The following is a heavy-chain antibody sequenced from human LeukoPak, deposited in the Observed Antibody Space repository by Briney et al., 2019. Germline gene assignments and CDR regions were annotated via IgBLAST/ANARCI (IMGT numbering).Heavy chain of an antibody. J-gene: IGHJ5*02. CDR1: GDSVSSRNYL. V-gene: IGHV4-39*02. D-gene: IGHD6-6*01. CDR2: VDYSGST. Sequence: SETLSLTCTVSGDSVSSRNYLWGWIRQPPGTGLEWIGNVDYSGSTYYDPSLRGRVTISLDTSKNHFSLNLNSVSDADTAINYCARYSRSFGWFDPWGRGTLVTVSS. CDR3: ARYSRSFGWFDP.